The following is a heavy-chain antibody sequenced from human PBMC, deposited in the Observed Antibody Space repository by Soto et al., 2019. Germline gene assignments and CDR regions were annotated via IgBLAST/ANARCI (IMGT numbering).Heavy chain of an antibody. CDR1: GFTVSSNY. Sequence: LRLSCAASGFTVSSNYMSWVRQAPGKGLEWVSVIYSGGSTYYADSVKGRFTISRDNSKNTLYLQMNSLRAEDTAVYYCARDQGSYYYGMDVWGQGTTVTVSS. V-gene: IGHV3-53*01. CDR3: ARDQGSYYYGMDV. D-gene: IGHD1-26*01. CDR2: IYSGGST. J-gene: IGHJ6*02.